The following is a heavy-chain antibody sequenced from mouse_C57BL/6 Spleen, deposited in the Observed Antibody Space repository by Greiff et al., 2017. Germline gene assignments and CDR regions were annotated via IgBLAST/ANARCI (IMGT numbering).Heavy chain of an antibody. J-gene: IGHJ4*01. Sequence: DVKLVESGGGLVQPKGSLKLSCAASGFSFNTYAMNWVRQAPGKGLEWVARIRSKSNNYATYYADSVKDRFTISRDDSESMLYLQMNNLKTEDTAMYYCVLYDYEYYYAMDYWGQGTSVTVSS. CDR1: GFSFNTYA. CDR2: IRSKSNNYAT. D-gene: IGHD2-4*01. V-gene: IGHV10-1*01. CDR3: VLYDYEYYYAMDY.